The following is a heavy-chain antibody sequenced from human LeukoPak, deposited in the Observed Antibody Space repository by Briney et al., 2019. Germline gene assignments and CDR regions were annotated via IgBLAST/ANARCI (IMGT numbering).Heavy chain of an antibody. CDR2: ISSNGGST. CDR1: GFTFSSYA. V-gene: IGHV3-64*01. D-gene: IGHD3-22*01. J-gene: IGHJ6*02. CDR3: AKGGVVVISNDGMDV. Sequence: GGSLRLSCAASGFTFSSYAMHWVRQAPGKGLEYVSAISSNGGSTYYANSVKGRFTISRDNSKNTLYLQMGSLRAEDMAVYYCAKGGVVVISNDGMDVWGQGTTVTVSS.